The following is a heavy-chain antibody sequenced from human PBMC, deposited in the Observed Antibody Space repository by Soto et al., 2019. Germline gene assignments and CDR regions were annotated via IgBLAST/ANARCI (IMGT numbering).Heavy chain of an antibody. CDR1: GDTFTDYY. D-gene: IGHD2-21*02. J-gene: IGHJ4*02. V-gene: IGHV1-46*01. Sequence: QVQLMQSGAEVKKPGASVKVSCKASGDTFTDYYIHWVRQAPGQGLEWMGTVNPSGGHTTYAQHFLGRGTMTRDTSTSTLYMELTSLTSDDTAIYSCARGGHVVVVTAALDYWGQGTLVTVSS. CDR2: VNPSGGHT. CDR3: ARGGHVVVVTAALDY.